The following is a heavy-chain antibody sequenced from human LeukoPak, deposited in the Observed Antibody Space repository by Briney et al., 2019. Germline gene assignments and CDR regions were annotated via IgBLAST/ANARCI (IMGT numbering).Heavy chain of an antibody. D-gene: IGHD3-9*01. V-gene: IGHV1-24*01. J-gene: IGHJ3*02. CDR3: AIRPYYDILTGSPPPYAFDI. CDR2: FDPEDGET. CDR1: GGTFSSYA. Sequence: ASVKVSCKAYGGTFSSYAISWVRQAPGKGLEWMGGFDPEDGETIYAQKFQGRVTMTEDTSTDTAYMELSSLRSEDTAVYYCAIRPYYDILTGSPPPYAFDIWGQGTMVTVSS.